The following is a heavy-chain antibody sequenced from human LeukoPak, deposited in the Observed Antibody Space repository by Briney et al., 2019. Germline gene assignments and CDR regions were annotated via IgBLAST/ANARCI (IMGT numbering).Heavy chain of an antibody. CDR2: INPDSGGT. D-gene: IGHD6-13*01. CDR3: VRDLFFAAAEREGDDY. CDR1: VYGFTGYF. V-gene: IGHV1-2*02. Sequence: ASVTVPFAASVYGFTGYFMHWVRQAPGQGLEWMGWINPDSGGTNYAQKFRGRVTLTRDTSIYTAYMELSRPRSDDTAVYYCVRDLFFAAAEREGDDYWGQGTLVTVSS. J-gene: IGHJ4*02.